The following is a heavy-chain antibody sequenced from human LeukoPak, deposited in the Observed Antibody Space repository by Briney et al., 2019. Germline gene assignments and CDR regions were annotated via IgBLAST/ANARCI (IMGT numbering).Heavy chain of an antibody. CDR2: IGSSSSYI. CDR3: ARDSPKDYCSSTSCYALFDY. D-gene: IGHD2-2*01. Sequence: PGGSLRLSCAASGFTFSSYSMNWVRQAPGKGLEWVSSIGSSSSYIYYADSVKGRFTISRDNAKNSLYLQMNSLRAEDTAVYYCARDSPKDYCSSTSCYALFDYWGQGTLVTVSS. J-gene: IGHJ4*02. V-gene: IGHV3-21*01. CDR1: GFTFSSYS.